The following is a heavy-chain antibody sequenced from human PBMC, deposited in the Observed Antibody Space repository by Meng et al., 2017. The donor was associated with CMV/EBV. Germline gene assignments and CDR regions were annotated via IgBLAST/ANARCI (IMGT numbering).Heavy chain of an antibody. CDR2: IYYSGST. CDR3: ARDLSNPLVVPAAYNWFDP. Sequence: QRPLRRSGPGVVKSSETLYLPGMVHGGSIISSSYCWGWIRQPPGKGLDWIGRIYYSGSTYYNPSLKSRVTISVDTSKNQFSLKLSSVTAADPAVYYCARDLSNPLVVPAAYNWFDPWGQGTLVTVSS. J-gene: IGHJ5*02. D-gene: IGHD2-2*01. CDR1: GGSIISSSYC. V-gene: IGHV4-39*07.